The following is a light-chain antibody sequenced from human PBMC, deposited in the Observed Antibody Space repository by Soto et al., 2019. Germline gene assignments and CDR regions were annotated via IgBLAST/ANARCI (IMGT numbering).Light chain of an antibody. Sequence: DIQLTQSPSFLSASVGDRVTITCRAIQGISSDLAWYQQKPGKAPKLLIYAASTLQSGVPSRFSGSGSGTEFTLTISSLQPEDFATYYCQQLNSYPPTFGGGTKVEIK. V-gene: IGKV1-9*01. CDR2: AAS. J-gene: IGKJ4*01. CDR3: QQLNSYPPT. CDR1: QGISSD.